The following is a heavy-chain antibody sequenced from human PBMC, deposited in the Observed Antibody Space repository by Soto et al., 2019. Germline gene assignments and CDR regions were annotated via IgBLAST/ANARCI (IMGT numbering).Heavy chain of an antibody. CDR1: GFTVSSNY. CDR2: IYSGGST. J-gene: IGHJ4*02. V-gene: IGHV3-53*01. CDR3: ARDLLNPIDYGDYDY. D-gene: IGHD4-17*01. Sequence: PGGSLRLSCAASGFTVSSNYMSWVRQAPGKGLEWVSVIYSGGSTYYADSVRGRFTISRDNSKNTLYLQMNSLRAEDTAVYYCARDLLNPIDYGDYDYWGQGTLVTVSS.